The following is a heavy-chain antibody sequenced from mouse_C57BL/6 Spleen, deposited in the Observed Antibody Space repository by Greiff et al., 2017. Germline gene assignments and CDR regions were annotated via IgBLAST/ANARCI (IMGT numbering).Heavy chain of an antibody. D-gene: IGHD1-1*01. V-gene: IGHV1-62-2*01. CDR1: GYTFTEYT. CDR3: ARHEGGGYYCSRNWYFGV. CDR2: FYPGSGSI. Sequence: QVQLQQSGAELVKPGASVKLSCKASGYTFTEYTIHWVKQRSGQGLAWIGWFYPGSGSIKNNEQFKDKAQLTANKSSSIVYMELSRLRSEDSAVYFCARHEGGGYYCSRNWYFGVWGTGTTVTVSS. J-gene: IGHJ1*03.